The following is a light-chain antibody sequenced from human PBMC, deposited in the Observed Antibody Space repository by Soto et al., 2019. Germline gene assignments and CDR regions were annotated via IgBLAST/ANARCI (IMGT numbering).Light chain of an antibody. J-gene: IGLJ2*01. CDR1: SSDVGAYNY. CDR2: EVH. V-gene: IGLV2-8*01. Sequence: QSALTQPPSASGSPGQSVTISCTGTSSDVGAYNYVSWYQQHPGGAPKLMIFEVHKRPSGVPDRFSGSKSGNTASLTVSRLQAEDEAHYYCTSYAGSNNLGVFGGGTKLTVL. CDR3: TSYAGSNNLGV.